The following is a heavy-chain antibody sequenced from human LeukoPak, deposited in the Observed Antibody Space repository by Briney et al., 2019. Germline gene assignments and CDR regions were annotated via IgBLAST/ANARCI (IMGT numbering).Heavy chain of an antibody. V-gene: IGHV3-23*01. Sequence: GGSLRLSCAASGFTFSSYAMSWVRQAPGKGLGWVSAISGSGGSTYYADSVKGRFTISRDNSKNTLYLQMNSLRAEDTAVYYCAKGYCSSTSCYPYNWFDPWGQGTLVTVSS. CDR2: ISGSGGST. J-gene: IGHJ5*02. CDR1: GFTFSSYA. CDR3: AKGYCSSTSCYPYNWFDP. D-gene: IGHD2-2*01.